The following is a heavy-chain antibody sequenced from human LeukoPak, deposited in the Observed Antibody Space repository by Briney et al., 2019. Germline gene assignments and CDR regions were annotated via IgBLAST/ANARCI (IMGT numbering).Heavy chain of an antibody. CDR1: GFTFSSYG. D-gene: IGHD2-2*02. Sequence: GGSLRLSCAASGFTFSSYGMHWVRQAAGKGLEWVAFVWYDGSKKYYADSVKGRFTISRDNSKNTLYLQMNSLRAEDAAVFYCAKDDCSSTTCYIDYWGQGALVTVSS. V-gene: IGHV3-30*02. J-gene: IGHJ4*02. CDR3: AKDDCSSTTCYIDY. CDR2: VWYDGSKK.